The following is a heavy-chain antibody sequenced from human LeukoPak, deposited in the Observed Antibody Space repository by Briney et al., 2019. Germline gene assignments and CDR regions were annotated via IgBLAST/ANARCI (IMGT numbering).Heavy chain of an antibody. V-gene: IGHV4-30-4*01. CDR2: IYYSGST. CDR3: ASNIVVVPDAFDI. J-gene: IGHJ3*02. D-gene: IGHD2-15*01. CDR1: GGSISSGDYY. Sequence: SQTLSLTCTVSGGSISSGDYYWSWIPQPPGKGLEWIGYIYYSGSTYYNPSLKSRVTISVDTSKNQFSLKLSSVTAADTAVYYCASNIVVVPDAFDIWGQGTMVTVSS.